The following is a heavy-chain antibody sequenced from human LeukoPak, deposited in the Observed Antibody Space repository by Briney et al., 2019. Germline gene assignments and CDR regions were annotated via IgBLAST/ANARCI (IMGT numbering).Heavy chain of an antibody. CDR1: GYTFTSYG. CDR2: ISAYNGNT. J-gene: IGHJ4*01. CDR3: ARDRAGIFDY. Sequence: EASVKVSCKASGYTFTSYGISWVRQAPGQGLEWMGWISAYNGNTNYAQKLQGRVTITTDTSTSTAYMELRSLRSDDTAVYYCARDRAGIFDYWGQEPWSPSPQ. D-gene: IGHD6-19*01. V-gene: IGHV1-18*01.